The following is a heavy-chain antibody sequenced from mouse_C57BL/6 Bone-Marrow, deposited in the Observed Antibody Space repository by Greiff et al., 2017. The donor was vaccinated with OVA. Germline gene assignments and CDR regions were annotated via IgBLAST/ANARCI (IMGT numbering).Heavy chain of an antibody. J-gene: IGHJ1*03. CDR3: AREGYYYGYWYFDV. D-gene: IGHD1-1*01. CDR2: ISDGGSYT. V-gene: IGHV5-4*01. CDR1: GFTFSSYA. Sequence: DVQLVESGGGLVKPGGSLKLSCAASGFTFSSYAMSWVRQTPEKRLEWVATISDGGSYTYYPDNVKGRFTISRDNAKNNLYLQMSHLKSEDTAMYYCAREGYYYGYWYFDVWGTGTTVTVSS.